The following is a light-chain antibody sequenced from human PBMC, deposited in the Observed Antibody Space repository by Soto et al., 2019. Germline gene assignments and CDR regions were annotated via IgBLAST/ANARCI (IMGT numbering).Light chain of an antibody. CDR2: AAS. V-gene: IGKV1-8*01. CDR1: QGISSY. CDR3: QQYYSYPIT. Sequence: IRMTQSPSSLSASTVDIVTITCRASQGISSYLAWYQQKPGKAPKLLIYAASTLQSGVPSRFSGSGSGTDFTLTISCLQSEDFATYYCQQYYSYPITFGQGTRLEIK. J-gene: IGKJ5*01.